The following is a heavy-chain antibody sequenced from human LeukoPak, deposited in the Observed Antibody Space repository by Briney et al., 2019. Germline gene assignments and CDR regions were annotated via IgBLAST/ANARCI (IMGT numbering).Heavy chain of an antibody. V-gene: IGHV3-48*03. CDR1: GFTFSSYE. J-gene: IGHJ6*03. Sequence: GGSLRLSCAASGFTFSSYEMNWVRQAPGKGLEWVSYISSSGSTIYYADSVKGRFTISRDNAKNSLYLQMNSLRTEDTAVYYCAREFVLRFFEGYMDVWGKGTTVTVSS. CDR3: AREFVLRFFEGYMDV. CDR2: ISSSGSTI. D-gene: IGHD3-3*01.